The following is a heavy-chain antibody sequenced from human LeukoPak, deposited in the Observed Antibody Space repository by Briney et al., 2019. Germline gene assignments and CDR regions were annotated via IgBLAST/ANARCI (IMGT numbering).Heavy chain of an antibody. CDR2: INPNSGGT. V-gene: IGHV1-2*02. Sequence: ASVKVSCKASGYTFTGYYMHWVRQAPGQGLEWMGWINPNSGGTNYAQKFQGRVTMTRDTSISTAYMELSRLRSDDTAVYYCARIWFGELSNRFDPWGQGTLVTVSS. D-gene: IGHD3-10*01. CDR1: GYTFTGYY. J-gene: IGHJ5*02. CDR3: ARIWFGELSNRFDP.